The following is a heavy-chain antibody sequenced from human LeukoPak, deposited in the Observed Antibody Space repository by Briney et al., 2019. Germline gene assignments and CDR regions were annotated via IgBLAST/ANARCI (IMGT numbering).Heavy chain of an antibody. D-gene: IGHD5-12*01. Sequence: GGSLRLSCAASGFTVSSNYMSWVRQAPGKGLEWVSVIYSGGSTYYADSVKGRFTISRDNSKNTLYLQMSSLRAEDTAVYYCARDYVDIVATTHFDYWGQGTLVTVSS. CDR3: ARDYVDIVATTHFDY. J-gene: IGHJ4*02. V-gene: IGHV3-53*01. CDR2: IYSGGST. CDR1: GFTVSSNY.